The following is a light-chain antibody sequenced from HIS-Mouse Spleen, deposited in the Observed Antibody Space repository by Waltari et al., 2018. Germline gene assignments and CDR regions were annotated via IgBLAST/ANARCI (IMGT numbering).Light chain of an antibody. V-gene: IGLV2-14*01. J-gene: IGLJ1*01. Sequence: QSALTQPASVSGSPGQSITISCTGTSSDVGGYNYVSWYQQHPGKAPKLMIYEVSNRPSGVCNRFSGSKAGNTASLTIAGLQAEDEADDYCSSYTSSSTLLYVFGTGTKVTVL. CDR1: SSDVGGYNY. CDR3: SSYTSSSTLLYV. CDR2: EVS.